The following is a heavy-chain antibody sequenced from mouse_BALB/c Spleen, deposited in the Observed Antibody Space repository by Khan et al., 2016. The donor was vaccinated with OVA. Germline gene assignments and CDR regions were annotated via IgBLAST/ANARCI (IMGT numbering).Heavy chain of an antibody. CDR3: TRLAYYYGSEGFAY. V-gene: IGHV5-6*01. J-gene: IGHJ3*01. CDR2: ISSGGSYT. CDR1: GFTFSTYG. D-gene: IGHD1-1*01. Sequence: EVQLVESGGDLVKPGGSLKLSCAASGFTFSTYGMSWVRQTPDKRLEWVATISSGGSYTYYPDSVKGRFTISRDNAKNTLYLQMISLKSEDIAMYYCTRLAYYYGSEGFAYWGQGTLVTVST.